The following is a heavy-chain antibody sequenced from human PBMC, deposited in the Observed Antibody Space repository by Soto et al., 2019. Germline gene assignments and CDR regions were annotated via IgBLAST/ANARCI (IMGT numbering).Heavy chain of an antibody. J-gene: IGHJ4*02. CDR1: GFTFSDFA. D-gene: IGHD2-2*03. Sequence: EVQVLESGGGLVQPGGSLRLSCAATGFTFSDFAMSWVRQAPGKGLEWVSRIYGGGNGPHYADSVKGRVTISRDNSKNSLYLQMNGLRAEDTAVYYYAKMEGMDPWSYSFDYWGQGTLVTVSS. V-gene: IGHV3-23*01. CDR3: AKMEGMDPWSYSFDY. CDR2: IYGGGNGP.